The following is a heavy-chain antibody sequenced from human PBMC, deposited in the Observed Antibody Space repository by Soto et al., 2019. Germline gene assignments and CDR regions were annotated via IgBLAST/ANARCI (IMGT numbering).Heavy chain of an antibody. J-gene: IGHJ3*02. CDR2: ISWNSGSI. V-gene: IGHV3-9*01. Sequence: EVQLVESGGGLVQPGRSLRLSCAASGFTFDDYVMHWVRQAPGKGLDWVSGISWNSGSIGYADSVKGRFTISRDNAKNSLYLQMNSLRAEDTALYYCEKDIGVTGAFDSWGQGKMVTVSS. CDR3: EKDIGVTGAFDS. CDR1: GFTFDDYV. D-gene: IGHD2-21*02.